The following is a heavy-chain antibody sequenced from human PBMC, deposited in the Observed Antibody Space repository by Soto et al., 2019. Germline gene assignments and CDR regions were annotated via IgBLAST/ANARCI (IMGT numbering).Heavy chain of an antibody. Sequence: QVQLQESGPGLVKPSQTLSLTCTVSGGSISSGGYYWSWIRQHPGKGLEWIGYIYYSGSTYYNPSLKSRVTISVDPSKNQCSLKLSSVPAADTAVYYCARVGGINWFDPWGQGTLVTVSS. CDR2: IYYSGST. J-gene: IGHJ5*02. CDR3: ARVGGINWFDP. D-gene: IGHD1-20*01. CDR1: GGSISSGGYY. V-gene: IGHV4-31*03.